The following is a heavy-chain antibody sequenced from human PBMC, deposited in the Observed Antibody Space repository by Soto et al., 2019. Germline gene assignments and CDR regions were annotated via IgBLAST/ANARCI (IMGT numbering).Heavy chain of an antibody. CDR1: GGSISSSSYY. CDR2: IYYSGST. Sequence: PSETLSLTCTVSGGSISSSSYYWGWIRQPPGKGLEWIGSIYYSGSTYYNPSLKSQVTISVDTSKNHFSLKLSSLPAADTAVYYCARDLFAGVIVIPRYFDYWGQGTLVTVSS. CDR3: ARDLFAGVIVIPRYFDY. V-gene: IGHV4-39*02. D-gene: IGHD3-16*02. J-gene: IGHJ4*02.